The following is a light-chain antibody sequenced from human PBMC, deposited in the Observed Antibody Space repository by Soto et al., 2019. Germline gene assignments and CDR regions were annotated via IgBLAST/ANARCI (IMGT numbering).Light chain of an antibody. J-gene: IGKJ1*01. CDR1: QTISSW. V-gene: IGKV1-5*03. Sequence: DIQLTQSPSFLSASVGDRVTITCRASQTISSWLALYQQKPGKAPKLLIYKASTLKSGVPSRFSGSGSGTEFTLTISSLQPDDFATYYCQHYNSYSEAFGQGTKVNIK. CDR2: KAS. CDR3: QHYNSYSEA.